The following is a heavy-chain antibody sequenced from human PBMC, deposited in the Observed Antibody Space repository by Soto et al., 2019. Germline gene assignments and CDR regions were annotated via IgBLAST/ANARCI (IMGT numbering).Heavy chain of an antibody. CDR1: GYTFTSYG. D-gene: IGHD1-26*01. J-gene: IGHJ4*02. Sequence: QIQLVQSGAEVKKPGASVKVSCKASGYTFTSYGISWVRQAPGQGLAWMGWISDYNGNTNYAQKLQGRITMTTDTSTNTAYMDLRSLRSDDTAVYYCARDQVGATGDYWGQGTLVTVSS. CDR3: ARDQVGATGDY. V-gene: IGHV1-18*01. CDR2: ISDYNGNT.